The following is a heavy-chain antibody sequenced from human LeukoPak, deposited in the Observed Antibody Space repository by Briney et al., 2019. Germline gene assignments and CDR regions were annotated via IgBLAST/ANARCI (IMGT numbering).Heavy chain of an antibody. CDR3: ARDPSMVRGVIMPLYYYYGRDV. J-gene: IGHJ6*02. CDR1: GFTFSSYG. V-gene: IGHV3-33*01. D-gene: IGHD3-10*01. Sequence: PGGSLRLSCAASGFTFSSYGMHWVRQAPGKGLEWVAVIRYDGSNKYYADSVKGRFTISRDNSKNTLYLQMNSLRAEDTAVYYCARDPSMVRGVIMPLYYYYGRDVWGQGTTVSVPS. CDR2: IRYDGSNK.